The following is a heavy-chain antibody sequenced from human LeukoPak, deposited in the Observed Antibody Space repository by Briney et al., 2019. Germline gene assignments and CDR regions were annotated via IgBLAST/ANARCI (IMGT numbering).Heavy chain of an antibody. D-gene: IGHD6-6*01. CDR2: ISSSGGST. CDR3: ATTSRFSFQH. CDR1: GFTLSSDA. J-gene: IGHJ1*01. Sequence: GGSLRLSCAASGFTLSSDAMSWVRQAPGKGLEWVSMISSSGGSTYYADSVRGRFTISRDSSKNTLYLQMNSLRAEDTAVYYCATTSRFSFQHWGQGTLVTVSS. V-gene: IGHV3-23*01.